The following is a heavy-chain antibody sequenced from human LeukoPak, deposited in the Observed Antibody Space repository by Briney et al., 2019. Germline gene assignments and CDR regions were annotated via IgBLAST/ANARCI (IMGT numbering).Heavy chain of an antibody. D-gene: IGHD3-22*01. Sequence: GGSLRLSCAASGFTFFNAWMSWVRQAPGKGLEWVGRIKSKPDGATTDYAAPVRGRFTISRDDSKNTLYLQMNSLKTEDTAVYYCTADGYYYDDSGYSKYWGQGTLVTVSS. CDR3: TADGYYYDDSGYSKY. J-gene: IGHJ4*02. V-gene: IGHV3-15*01. CDR1: GFTFFNAW. CDR2: IKSKPDGATT.